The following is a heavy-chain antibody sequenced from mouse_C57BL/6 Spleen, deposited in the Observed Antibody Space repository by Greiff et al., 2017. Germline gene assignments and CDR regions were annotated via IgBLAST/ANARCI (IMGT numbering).Heavy chain of an antibody. V-gene: IGHV5-6*01. CDR3: ARHNDYYGSSYDY. Sequence: VQLKQSGGDLVKPGGSLKLSCAASGFTFSSYGMSWVRQTPDKRLEWVATISSGGSYTYYPDSVKGRFTISRDNAKNTLYLQMSSLKSEDTAMYYCARHNDYYGSSYDYWGQGTTLTVSS. D-gene: IGHD1-1*01. CDR1: GFTFSSYG. CDR2: ISSGGSYT. J-gene: IGHJ2*01.